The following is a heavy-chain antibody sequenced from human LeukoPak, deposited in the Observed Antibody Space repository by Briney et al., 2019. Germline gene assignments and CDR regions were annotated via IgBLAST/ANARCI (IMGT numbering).Heavy chain of an antibody. V-gene: IGHV3-9*01. CDR1: GFTFDDYA. D-gene: IGHD3-22*01. J-gene: IGHJ3*02. CDR2: ISWNSGSI. CDR3: ARGSYYDSSGYYYVGPYFDI. Sequence: GRSLRLSCAASGFTFDDYAMHWVRQAPGKGLEWVSGISWNSGSIGYADSVKGRFTISRDNAKNSLYLQMNSLRAEDTALYYCARGSYYDSSGYYYVGPYFDIWGQGTMVTVSS.